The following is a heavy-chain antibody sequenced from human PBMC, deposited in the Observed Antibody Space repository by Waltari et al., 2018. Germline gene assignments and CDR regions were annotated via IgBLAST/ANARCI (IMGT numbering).Heavy chain of an antibody. CDR1: GDSLSSNSW. Sequence: QLQLQQSGPGLVKPSESLSLTCAVSGDSLSSNSWWSWVRQSPGKGVEWIGQVHRSGRTNSMPPRAGRVTVSIDTCNSQCSLMVPSATAADTAMYYCAGDGGRGLYLDSWGQGTLVTVSP. CDR2: VHRSGRT. V-gene: IGHV4-4*02. J-gene: IGHJ4*02. D-gene: IGHD2-15*01. CDR3: AGDGGRGLYLDS.